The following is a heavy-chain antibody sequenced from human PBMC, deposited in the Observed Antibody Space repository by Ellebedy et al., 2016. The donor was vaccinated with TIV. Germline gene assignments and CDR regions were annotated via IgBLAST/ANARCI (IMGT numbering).Heavy chain of an antibody. V-gene: IGHV3-9*01. CDR2: ISYNSDKI. CDR1: GFTFEDYA. CDR3: AKDKRPNIHAPGTAWVDNYLDP. Sequence: GGSLRLSCAASGFTFEDYAMHWVRHAPGKGLEWVSGISYNSDKIVYADSVKGRFTISRDNAKNSLALQMNSLRIEDTAFYFCAKDKRPNIHAPGTAWVDNYLDPWGQGSLVTVAS. J-gene: IGHJ5*02. D-gene: IGHD6-13*01.